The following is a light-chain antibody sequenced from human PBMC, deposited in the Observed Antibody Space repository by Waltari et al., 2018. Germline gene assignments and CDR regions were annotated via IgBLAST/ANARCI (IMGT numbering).Light chain of an antibody. Sequence: QLVVTQSPSASASLGASVKLTCILSSGHRDYAIAWTQQQPEKVPRSLMKLNRDGSPTKGDGIPDRFSGSSSGAERYLTISSLQSDDEADYYCQTWASRRNWVFGGGTKLTVL. J-gene: IGLJ3*02. CDR3: QTWASRRNWV. CDR1: SGHRDYA. CDR2: LNRDGSP. V-gene: IGLV4-69*01.